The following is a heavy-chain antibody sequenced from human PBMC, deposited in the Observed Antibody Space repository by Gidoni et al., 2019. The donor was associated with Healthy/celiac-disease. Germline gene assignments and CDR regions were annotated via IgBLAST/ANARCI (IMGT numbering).Heavy chain of an antibody. CDR1: GFTFSSYG. Sequence: QVQLVESGGGVVQPGRSLRLSCAASGFTFSSYGMHWVRQAPGKGLEWVAVIWYDGSNKYYADSVKGRFTISRDNSKNTLYLQMNSLRAEDTAVYYCARPSIEVDTAMVPYFDYWGQGTLVTVSS. J-gene: IGHJ4*02. D-gene: IGHD5-18*01. V-gene: IGHV3-33*01. CDR3: ARPSIEVDTAMVPYFDY. CDR2: IWYDGSNK.